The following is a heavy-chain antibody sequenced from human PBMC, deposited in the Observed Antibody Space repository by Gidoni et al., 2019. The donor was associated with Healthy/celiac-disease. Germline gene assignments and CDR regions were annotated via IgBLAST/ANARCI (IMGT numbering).Heavy chain of an antibody. CDR2: INHSGST. CDR3: AREKLAAASTYWFDP. CDR1: GGSFSGYY. Sequence: QVQLQQWGAGLLKPSETLSLTCAVYGGSFSGYYWRWIRQPPGKGLEWIGEINHSGSTNYNPSLKSRVTISVDTSKNQFSLKLSSVTAADTAVYYCAREKLAAASTYWFDPWGQGTLVTVSS. V-gene: IGHV4-34*01. J-gene: IGHJ5*02. D-gene: IGHD6-13*01.